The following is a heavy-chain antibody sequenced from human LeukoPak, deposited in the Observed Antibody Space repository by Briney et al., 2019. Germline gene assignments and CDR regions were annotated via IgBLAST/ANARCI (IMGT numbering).Heavy chain of an antibody. Sequence: GASVKVSCKASGYTFSSYGITWVRQAPGQGLEWMGWINTYNGNTNYAQKLQGRVTMTTDTSTSTAYMELRSLRSDDTAVYYCARDQGGYIGYWGQGTLVTVSS. D-gene: IGHD5-18*01. CDR2: INTYNGNT. CDR1: GYTFSSYG. J-gene: IGHJ4*02. V-gene: IGHV1-18*01. CDR3: ARDQGGYIGY.